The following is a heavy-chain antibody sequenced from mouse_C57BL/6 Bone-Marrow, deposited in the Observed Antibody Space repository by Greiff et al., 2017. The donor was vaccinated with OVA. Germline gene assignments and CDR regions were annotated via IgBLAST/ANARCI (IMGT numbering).Heavy chain of an antibody. CDR2: IYPRVGST. J-gene: IGHJ3*01. CDR3: ARGGVVLGTWLAY. V-gene: IGHV1-78*01. D-gene: IGHD1-1*01. CDR1: GYTFTDYT. Sequence: VQLQQSDAELVKPGASVKLSCKVSGYTFTDYTIHWMKQRPEQGLEWIGYIYPRVGSTKYNEKFKGKATLTADKYSSTAYMQLNSLTSEDSAVYFCARGGVVLGTWLAYWGQGTLVTVSS.